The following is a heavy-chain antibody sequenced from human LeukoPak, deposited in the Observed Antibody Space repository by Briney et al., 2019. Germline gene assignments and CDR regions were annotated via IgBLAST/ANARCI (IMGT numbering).Heavy chain of an antibody. CDR3: ARAPGYGDYGHHDS. CDR2: ISYTDNTI. Sequence: GGSLRLSCAASGFTFSSYEMNWVRQAPGKGLEWVSYISYTDNTIYYADSVKGRFTISRDNAKNSLYLQMNSLRIEDTAVYYCARAPGYGDYGHHDSWGQGTLVAVSS. J-gene: IGHJ4*02. CDR1: GFTFSSYE. D-gene: IGHD4-17*01. V-gene: IGHV3-48*03.